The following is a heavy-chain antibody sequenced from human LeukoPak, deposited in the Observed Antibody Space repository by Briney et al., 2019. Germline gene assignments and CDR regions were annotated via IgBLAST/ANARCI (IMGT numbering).Heavy chain of an antibody. D-gene: IGHD3-9*01. V-gene: IGHV1-69*04. CDR3: ARVNGSAHDILTGHLDY. Sequence: GASVKVSCKASGGTFSSYAISWVRQAPGQGLEWMGRIIPILGIANYAQKFQGRVTITADKSTSTAYMELSSLRSEDTAVYYCARVNGSAHDILTGHLDYWGQGTLVTVSS. J-gene: IGHJ4*02. CDR2: IIPILGIA. CDR1: GGTFSSYA.